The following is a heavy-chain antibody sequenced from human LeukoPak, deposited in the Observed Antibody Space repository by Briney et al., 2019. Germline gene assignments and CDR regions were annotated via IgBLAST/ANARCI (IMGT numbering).Heavy chain of an antibody. Sequence: GASVKVSCKASGYTFTGYYMHWVRQAPGQGLEWMGWINPNSGGTNYAQKLQGRVTMTTDTSTSTAYMELRSLRSDDTAVYYCARGGVGSHESNWFDPWGQGTLVTVSS. V-gene: IGHV1-2*02. CDR2: INPNSGGT. J-gene: IGHJ5*02. CDR1: GYTFTGYY. CDR3: ARGGVGSHESNWFDP. D-gene: IGHD1-26*01.